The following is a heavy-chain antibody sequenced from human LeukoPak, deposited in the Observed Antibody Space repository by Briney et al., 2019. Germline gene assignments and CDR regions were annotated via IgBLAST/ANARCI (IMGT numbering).Heavy chain of an antibody. CDR1: GGSISSYY. CDR3: ARARTGFDL. J-gene: IGHJ5*02. D-gene: IGHD1-1*01. Sequence: SETLSLTCTVSGGSISSYYWSWIRQPPGKGLEWIGYIYYSGSTNYNPSLKSRVTISVDTSKNRFSLKLSSVTAADTAVYYCARARTGFDLWGQGALVTVSS. CDR2: IYYSGST. V-gene: IGHV4-59*01.